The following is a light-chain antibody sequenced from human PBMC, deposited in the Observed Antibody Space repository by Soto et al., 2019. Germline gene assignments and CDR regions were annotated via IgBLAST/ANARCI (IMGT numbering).Light chain of an antibody. CDR3: QQRNDWPIT. CDR1: QSISRY. V-gene: IGKV3-11*01. Sequence: EIVLTQSPASLSLSLGERATLSCRASQSISRYLAWYQQKPGQAPRLLIYDASSRATGIPARFSGSGSGTDFTLTISSLGSEDFAVSHCQQRNDWPITFGQGTRLEI. CDR2: DAS. J-gene: IGKJ5*01.